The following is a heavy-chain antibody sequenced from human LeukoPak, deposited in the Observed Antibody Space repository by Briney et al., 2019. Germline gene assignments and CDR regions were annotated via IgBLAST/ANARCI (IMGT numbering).Heavy chain of an antibody. CDR1: GFTFSTYH. CDR3: ARDLILRDYYYGMDV. CDR2: IHSSSSTI. J-gene: IGHJ6*02. Sequence: GGSLRLSCAASGFTFSTYHMNWVRQAPGKGLEWLSYIHSSSSTIYYADSVKGRFTISRDNSKNTLYLQMNSLRAEDTAVYYCARDLILRDYYYGMDVWGQGTTVTVSS. D-gene: IGHD2-8*01. V-gene: IGHV3-48*01.